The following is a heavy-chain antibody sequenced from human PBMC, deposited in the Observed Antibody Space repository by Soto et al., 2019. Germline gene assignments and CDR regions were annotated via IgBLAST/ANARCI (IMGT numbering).Heavy chain of an antibody. Sequence: ASVKVSCKASGYTFTGYYMHWVRQAPGQGLEWMGWINPNSGGTNYAQKFQGWVTMTRDTSISTAYMELSRLRSDDTAVYYCARDGRATGTPIYYYYYGMDVWGQGTTVTVSS. CDR3: ARDGRATGTPIYYYYYGMDV. CDR2: INPNSGGT. J-gene: IGHJ6*02. CDR1: GYTFTGYY. D-gene: IGHD1-1*01. V-gene: IGHV1-2*04.